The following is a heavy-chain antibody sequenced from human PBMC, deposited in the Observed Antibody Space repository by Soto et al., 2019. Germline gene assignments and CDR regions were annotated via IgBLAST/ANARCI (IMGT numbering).Heavy chain of an antibody. V-gene: IGHV3-23*01. CDR3: VKGSASSRPYYFDY. Sequence: PGGSLRLSCAASEFTFRKYAMSWVRQAPGKGLEWVSAITDSGGDIYHSDSVKGRFTISRDNSENTLYLQMTSLRAEDTAVYYCVKGSASSRPYYFDYWGQGALVTVSS. CDR2: ITDSGGDI. CDR1: EFTFRKYA. J-gene: IGHJ4*02. D-gene: IGHD6-6*01.